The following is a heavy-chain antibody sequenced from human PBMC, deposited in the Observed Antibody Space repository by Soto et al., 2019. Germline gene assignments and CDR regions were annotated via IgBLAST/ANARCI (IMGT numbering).Heavy chain of an antibody. CDR2: ISSDGST. J-gene: IGHJ4*02. Sequence: EVQVVESGGGLVQPGGSLRLSFAVSGFTVNNIFMTWVRQAPGKGLEWVSVISSDGSTYYADSVKGRFTISRDNSKNTLFLEMRSLRAGDTAVYYCARDIFGGSYDFWHGGQGTLVTVSS. CDR1: GFTVNNIF. V-gene: IGHV3-66*01. D-gene: IGHD3-3*01. CDR3: ARDIFGGSYDFWH.